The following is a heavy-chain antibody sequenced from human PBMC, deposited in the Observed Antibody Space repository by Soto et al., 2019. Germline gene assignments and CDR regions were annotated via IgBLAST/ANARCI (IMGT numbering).Heavy chain of an antibody. CDR3: ARAPYGNYYDSSGYDLFDY. CDR1: GYTFTSYY. D-gene: IGHD3-22*01. J-gene: IGHJ4*02. Sequence: ASVKVSCKASGYTFTSYYMHWVRQAPGQGLEWMGIINPSGGSTSYAQKFQGRVTMTRDTSTSTVYMELSSLRSEDTAVYYCARAPYGNYYDSSGYDLFDYWGQGTLVTVSS. V-gene: IGHV1-46*01. CDR2: INPSGGST.